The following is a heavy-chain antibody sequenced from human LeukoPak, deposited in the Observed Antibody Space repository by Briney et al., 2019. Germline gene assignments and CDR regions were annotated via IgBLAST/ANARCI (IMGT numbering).Heavy chain of an antibody. D-gene: IGHD2-2*01. Sequence: GGSLRLSCAASGFTFSSYSMNWVRQAPGKGLEWVSYISSSSSTIYYADSVKGRFTISRDNAKNSLYLQMNSLRAEDTAVYYCAREKCSTTSCYLSWFDPWGQGTLVTVSS. CDR3: AREKCSTTSCYLSWFDP. CDR2: ISSSSSTI. J-gene: IGHJ5*02. V-gene: IGHV3-48*04. CDR1: GFTFSSYS.